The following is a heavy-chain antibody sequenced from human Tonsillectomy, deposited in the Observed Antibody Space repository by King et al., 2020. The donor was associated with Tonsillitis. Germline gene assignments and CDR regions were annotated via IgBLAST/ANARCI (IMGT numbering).Heavy chain of an antibody. V-gene: IGHV3-21*01. D-gene: IGHD5-18*01. Sequence: EVQLVESGGGLVKPGGSLRLSCTASGFTFSDYSMNWVRQAPGKGLEWVSSISSSSSYIYYADSVKGRFTISRDNAKNSQYLQTNSLRAEDTAVYYCARGDTAMNYMDVWGKGTTVTVSS. CDR1: GFTFSDYS. CDR2: ISSSSSYI. J-gene: IGHJ6*03. CDR3: ARGDTAMNYMDV.